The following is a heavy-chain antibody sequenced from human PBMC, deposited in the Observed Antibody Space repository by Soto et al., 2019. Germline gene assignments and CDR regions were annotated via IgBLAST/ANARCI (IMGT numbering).Heavy chain of an antibody. CDR3: ARRYGGNFDY. CDR1: GGSISSYD. D-gene: IGHD1-26*01. CDR2: IYYSGST. J-gene: IGHJ4*02. V-gene: IGHV4-59*01. Sequence: QVQLQESGPGLVKPSETLSLTCTVSGGSISSYDWSWIRQPPGKGLEWIGYIYYSGSTNYNPSLKSRVSISVDTSKNQFSLKLSSVTAADTAVYYCARRYGGNFDYWGQGTLVTVSS.